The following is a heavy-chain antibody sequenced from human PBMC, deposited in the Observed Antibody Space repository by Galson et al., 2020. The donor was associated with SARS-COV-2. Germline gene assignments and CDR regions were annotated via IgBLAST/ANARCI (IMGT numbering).Heavy chain of an antibody. CDR2: ISDDGTNT. D-gene: IGHD1-26*01. J-gene: IGHJ3*02. V-gene: IGHV3-30*18. Sequence: GESLKISCAASGFTFSSYAMHWVRQAPGKGLEWVAVISDDGTNTYYADSVKGRFTISRDNSKNTLYLHMNSLRAEDTAVYYCAKCEAQWELLAAFDIWGQGTMVSVSS. CDR3: AKCEAQWELLAAFDI. CDR1: GFTFSSYA.